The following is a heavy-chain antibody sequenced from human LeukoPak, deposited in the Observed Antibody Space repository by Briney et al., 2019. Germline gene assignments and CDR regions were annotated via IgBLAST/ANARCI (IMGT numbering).Heavy chain of an antibody. J-gene: IGHJ4*02. CDR2: IWYDGSHD. V-gene: IGHV3-33*06. D-gene: IGHD6-19*01. Sequence: GGSLRLSCAASGFTFSHYAMHWVRQAPGKGLEWVAVIWYDGSHDTYTDSVKGRFTVSRDNFKNVLHLQMNSLRAEDTAVYYCAKYIAVAGLYWGQGTLVTVSS. CDR3: AKYIAVAGLY. CDR1: GFTFSHYA.